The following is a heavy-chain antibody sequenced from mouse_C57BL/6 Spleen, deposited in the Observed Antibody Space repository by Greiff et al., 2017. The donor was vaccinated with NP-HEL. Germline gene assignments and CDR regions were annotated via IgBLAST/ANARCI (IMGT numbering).Heavy chain of an antibody. Sequence: VQLQQSGAELVRPGASVKLSCTASGFNIKDYYMHWVKQRPEQGLEWIGRIDPEDGDTEYAPKFQGKATMTADTSSNTAYLQLSSLTSEDTAVYYCTKDGYDYDAWLAYWGQGTLVTVSA. V-gene: IGHV14-1*01. CDR2: IDPEDGDT. CDR1: GFNIKDYY. J-gene: IGHJ3*01. CDR3: TKDGYDYDAWLAY. D-gene: IGHD2-4*01.